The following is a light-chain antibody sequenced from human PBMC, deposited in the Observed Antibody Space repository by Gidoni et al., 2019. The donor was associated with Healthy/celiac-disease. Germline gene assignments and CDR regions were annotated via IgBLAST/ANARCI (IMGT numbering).Light chain of an antibody. CDR2: DAS. V-gene: IGKV3-11*01. CDR3: QQRSNWPPAIT. CDR1: QSVSSY. Sequence: EIVLTQSPATLSLSPGERATLSCRASQSVSSYLAWYQQKPGQAPRLLIYDASNRATGIPARFSGSVSGTDFTLTISSLEPEDFAVYYCQQRSNWPPAITFXXXTRLEIK. J-gene: IGKJ5*01.